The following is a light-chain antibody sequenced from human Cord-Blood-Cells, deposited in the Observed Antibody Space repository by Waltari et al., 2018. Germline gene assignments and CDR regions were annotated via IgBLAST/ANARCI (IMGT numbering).Light chain of an antibody. CDR1: SSDVGSYKL. Sequence: QSALTQPASVSGSPGQSITISCTGTSSDVGSYKLVSWYQQPPGKAPKLMIYEVSKRPSGVSNRFSGSKSGNTASLTISGLQAEDEADYYCCSYAGSIAVFGGGTQLTVL. J-gene: IGLJ7*01. CDR3: CSYAGSIAV. CDR2: EVS. V-gene: IGLV2-23*02.